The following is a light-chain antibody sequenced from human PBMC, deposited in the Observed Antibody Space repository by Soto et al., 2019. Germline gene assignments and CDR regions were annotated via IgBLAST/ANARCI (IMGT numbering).Light chain of an antibody. Sequence: QSVLTQPASVSGSPGQSITISCTGTHSDIGNYNYVSWYQHLPGKAPKLMIYDVGSRPSGVSSRFSGSKSGNTASLAISGLQAEDEADYYCNSYREDHPRFYVFGTGTKGHRP. CDR3: NSYREDHPRFYV. V-gene: IGLV2-14*03. CDR1: HSDIGNYNY. J-gene: IGLJ1*01. CDR2: DVG.